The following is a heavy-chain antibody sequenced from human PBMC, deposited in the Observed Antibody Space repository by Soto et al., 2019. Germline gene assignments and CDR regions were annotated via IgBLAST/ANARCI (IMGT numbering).Heavy chain of an antibody. CDR3: ARYCSSTSCDHYFDY. D-gene: IGHD2-2*01. J-gene: IGHJ4*02. CDR1: GYSFTNYD. Sequence: ASGKVSCKASGYSFTNYDISWVRQAPGQGLEWMGWISPYNGDTNYAQKLQGRVTMTTDTSTSTACMELRSLRSDDTAVYYCARYCSSTSCDHYFDYWGQGTLVTVSS. V-gene: IGHV1-18*01. CDR2: ISPYNGDT.